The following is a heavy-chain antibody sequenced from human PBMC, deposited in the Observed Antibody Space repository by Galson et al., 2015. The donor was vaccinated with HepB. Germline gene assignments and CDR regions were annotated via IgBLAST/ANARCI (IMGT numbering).Heavy chain of an antibody. V-gene: IGHV3-23*01. D-gene: IGHD5-18*01. CDR1: EFNLRNYA. Sequence: CAASEFNLRNYAMSWARQAPGKGLEWVSSIGVSGANTYYADSVRGRFTISRDNSKNTLYLQMNNLRAEDTAVYYCAKYSVLQLWPRGGYLDYWGQGTLVTVSS. J-gene: IGHJ4*02. CDR2: IGVSGANT. CDR3: AKYSVLQLWPRGGYLDY.